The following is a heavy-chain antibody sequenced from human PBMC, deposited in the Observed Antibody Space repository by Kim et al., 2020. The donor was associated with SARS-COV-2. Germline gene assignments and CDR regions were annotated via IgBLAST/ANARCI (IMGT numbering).Heavy chain of an antibody. J-gene: IGHJ6*02. CDR3: ARDFAGGYYGSGSYYTLGLGYYYYGMDV. Sequence: GGSLRLSCAASGFTFSSYSMNWVRQAPGKGLEWVSSISSSSSYIYYADSVKGRFTISRDNAKNSLYLQMNSLRAEDTAVYYCARDFAGGYYGSGSYYTLGLGYYYYGMDVWGQGTTVTVSS. D-gene: IGHD3-10*01. CDR2: ISSSSSYI. V-gene: IGHV3-21*01. CDR1: GFTFSSYS.